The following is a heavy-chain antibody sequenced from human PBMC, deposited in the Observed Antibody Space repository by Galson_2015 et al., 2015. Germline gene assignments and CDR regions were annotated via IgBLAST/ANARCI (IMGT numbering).Heavy chain of an antibody. V-gene: IGHV5-51*01. D-gene: IGHD3-10*01. Sequence: SGAEVKKPGESLKISCKGSGYDFPGYWIAWVRQVPGKGLEWMGIIYPGDSNTQYSPSFQGQVTISADKSITTTYLQWSSLEASDTAIYYCARDRSGGASDIWGQGTMVSVSS. J-gene: IGHJ3*02. CDR3: ARDRSGGASDI. CDR2: IYPGDSNT. CDR1: GYDFPGYW.